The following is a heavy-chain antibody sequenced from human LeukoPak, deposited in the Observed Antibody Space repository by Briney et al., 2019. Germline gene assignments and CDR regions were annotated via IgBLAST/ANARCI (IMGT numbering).Heavy chain of an antibody. D-gene: IGHD5-12*01. CDR3: IKDAGYSAYDSLDS. CDR1: GFTFRRYA. CDR2: ISSNGGNT. Sequence: PGRSLRLSCSPSGFTFRRYAMHWVRQAPAKGLEYISGISSNGGNTNHADSVKGRFTISRDNSKSTLYLQMSSLRPEDTAVYYCIKDAGYSAYDSLDSWGQGTLVTVFS. V-gene: IGHV3-64D*06. J-gene: IGHJ4*02.